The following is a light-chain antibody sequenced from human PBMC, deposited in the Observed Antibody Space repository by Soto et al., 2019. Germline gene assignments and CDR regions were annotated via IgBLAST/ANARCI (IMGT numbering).Light chain of an antibody. V-gene: IGKV3-20*01. CDR3: QQYGSSLWT. CDR2: GAS. J-gene: IGKJ1*01. Sequence: EIVLTQSPGTLSLSPWERSTVSCRSSQSVSSSYLAWYQQKPGQAPRLLIYGASSRATGIPDRFSGSGSGTDFTLTISRLEPEDFAVYYCQQYGSSLWTFGQGTKVDI. CDR1: QSVSSSY.